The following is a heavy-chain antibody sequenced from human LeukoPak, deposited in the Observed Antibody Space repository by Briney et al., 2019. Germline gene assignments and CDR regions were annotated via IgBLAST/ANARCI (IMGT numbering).Heavy chain of an antibody. CDR2: IYSGGST. D-gene: IGHD2-2*01. Sequence: PGGSLRLSCAASGFTVSSHYMSWVRQAPGKGLEWVSLIYSGGSTHYADSVKGRFTISRDNAKNTLYLEMSDLRGEDTALYYCARDFRDSEVVYNAQDIWGQGTLVTVAS. V-gene: IGHV3-53*01. CDR3: ARDFRDSEVVYNAQDI. J-gene: IGHJ3*02. CDR1: GFTVSSHY.